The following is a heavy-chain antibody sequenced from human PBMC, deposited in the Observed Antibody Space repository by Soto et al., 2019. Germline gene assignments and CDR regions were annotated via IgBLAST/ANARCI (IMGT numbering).Heavy chain of an antibody. Sequence: TSETLSLTCAVYGGSFSGYYWSWIRQPPGKGLEWIGEINHSGSTNYNPSLKSRVTISVDTSKNQFSLKLSSVTAADTAVYYCARDPTPLLWFGELLIEVPNWFDPWGQGTLVTVSS. CDR1: GGSFSGYY. D-gene: IGHD3-10*01. V-gene: IGHV4-34*01. CDR3: ARDPTPLLWFGELLIEVPNWFDP. CDR2: INHSGST. J-gene: IGHJ5*02.